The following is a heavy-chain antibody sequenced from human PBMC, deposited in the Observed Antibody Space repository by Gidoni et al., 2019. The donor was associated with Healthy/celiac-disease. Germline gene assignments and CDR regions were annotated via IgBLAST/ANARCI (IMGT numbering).Heavy chain of an antibody. CDR3: ARAAESSGWTGGYYYYYGMDV. J-gene: IGHJ6*02. V-gene: IGHV3-33*01. CDR2: IRYDGSNK. CDR1: DFTFSSYG. Sequence: QVQLLASGGVVVQPGRSLRLTCASSDFTFSSYGTPRVRQARGKGLAWVAVIRYDGSNKYYADYVKGRFTISRDNSKNTMYLQMNSLRAEDTAVYYCARAAESSGWTGGYYYYYGMDVWGQGTTVTVSS. D-gene: IGHD6-19*01.